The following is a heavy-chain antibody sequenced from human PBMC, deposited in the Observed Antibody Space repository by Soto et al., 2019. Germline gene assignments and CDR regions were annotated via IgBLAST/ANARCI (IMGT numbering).Heavy chain of an antibody. CDR1: GGSISSYY. J-gene: IGHJ4*02. D-gene: IGHD3-10*01. V-gene: IGHV4-59*08. CDR2: IYYSGST. CDR3: ARQLWFGEGDEDY. Sequence: SETLSLTCTVSGGSISSYYWSWIRQPPGKGLEWIGYIYYSGSTNYNPSLKSRVTISVDTSKNQFSLKLSSVTAADTAVYYCARQLWFGEGDEDYWGQGTLVTVSS.